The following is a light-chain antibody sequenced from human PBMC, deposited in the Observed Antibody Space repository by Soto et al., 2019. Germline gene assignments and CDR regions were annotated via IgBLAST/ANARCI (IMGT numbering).Light chain of an antibody. Sequence: DIQMTQSPSSLXXSXXXXVXXXCRPSQTIRFYLNWFQQKPGKAPRLLISGASTLQSGVPSRFSGSGSGTDFTLTISSLQPEDFATYYCQQSYITPITFGQGTRLEI. CDR1: QTIRFY. V-gene: IGKV1-39*01. J-gene: IGKJ5*01. CDR3: QQSYITPIT. CDR2: GAS.